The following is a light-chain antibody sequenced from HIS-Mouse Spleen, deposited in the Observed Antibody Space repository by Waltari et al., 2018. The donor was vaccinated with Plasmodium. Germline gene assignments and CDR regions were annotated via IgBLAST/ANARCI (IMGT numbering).Light chain of an antibody. V-gene: IGKV1-5*03. CDR3: QQYNSYSWT. Sequence: DIQMTQSPSTLVASVGDRVPITCRASQSISCWLAWYQQKPGKAPKLLIYKASSLERGVPSRFSGSGSGTEFTLTISSLQPDDFATYYCQQYNSYSWTFGQGTKVEIK. CDR2: KAS. CDR1: QSISCW. J-gene: IGKJ1*01.